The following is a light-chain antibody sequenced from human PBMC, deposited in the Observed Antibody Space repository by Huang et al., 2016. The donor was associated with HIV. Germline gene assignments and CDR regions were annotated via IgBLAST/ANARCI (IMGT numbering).Light chain of an antibody. Sequence: DIQMTQSPSSLSASVGDRVTITCQASQDIAKFLNWYQKKPGQAPKRLSYDASTLQTGVPSRFRGSGSGTDFIVTISSLQPEDIATYYCQQYDSLPPWTFGQGTKVEI. CDR2: DAS. CDR3: QQYDSLPPWT. J-gene: IGKJ1*01. V-gene: IGKV1-33*01. CDR1: QDIAKF.